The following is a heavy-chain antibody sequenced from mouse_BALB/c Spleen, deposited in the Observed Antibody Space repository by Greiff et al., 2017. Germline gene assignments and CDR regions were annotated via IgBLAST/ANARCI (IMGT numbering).Heavy chain of an antibody. J-gene: IGHJ3*01. CDR3: TRDLDSAWFAY. CDR1: GFTFSSYT. CDR2: ISSGGSYT. V-gene: IGHV5-6-4*01. Sequence: DVKLVESGGGLVKPGGSLKLSCAASGFTFSSYTMSWVRQTPEKRLEWVATISSGGSYTYYPDSVKGRFTISRDNAKNTLYLQMSSLKSEDTAMYYCTRDLDSAWFAYWGQGTLVTVSA.